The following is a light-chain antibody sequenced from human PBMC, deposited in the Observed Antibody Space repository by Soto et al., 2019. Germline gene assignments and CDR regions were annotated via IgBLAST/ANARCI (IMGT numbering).Light chain of an antibody. Sequence: EIQMTHSPSSLSASVGDRVTITCRASQSIGRFLNWYQQKPGKAPNVLINVASTLRSGVPSRFSGSGSGTDFNLTINSLQPEDFATYFCQQSFTTPLTFGGGTKVDIK. J-gene: IGKJ4*01. CDR2: VAS. V-gene: IGKV1-39*01. CDR1: QSIGRF. CDR3: QQSFTTPLT.